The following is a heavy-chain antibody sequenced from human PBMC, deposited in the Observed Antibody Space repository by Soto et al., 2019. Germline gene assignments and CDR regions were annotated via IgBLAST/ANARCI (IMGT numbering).Heavy chain of an antibody. Sequence: PGGSLRLSCAASGFTFGTYAMSWVRQAPGKGLEWVSTISGGGDDTYYADPVRGRFTISRDNSKKTLYLQMNSLRAEDTAVYYCTKGFGAYLDGVDVWGQGTTVTVSS. CDR3: TKGFGAYLDGVDV. J-gene: IGHJ6*02. V-gene: IGHV3-23*01. CDR2: ISGGGDDT. D-gene: IGHD3-10*01. CDR1: GFTFGTYA.